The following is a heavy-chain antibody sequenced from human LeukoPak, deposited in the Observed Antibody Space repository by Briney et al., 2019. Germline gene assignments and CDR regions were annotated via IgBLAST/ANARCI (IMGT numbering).Heavy chain of an antibody. CDR3: ASARYNWNDGERVDY. J-gene: IGHJ4*02. CDR2: IYTSGST. Sequence: SETLSLTCTVSGGSISSGSYYWSWIRQPAGKGLEWIGRIYTSGSTNYNPSLKSRVTISVDTSKNQFSLKLSSVPAADTAVYYCASARYNWNDGERVDYWGQGTLVTVSS. D-gene: IGHD1-1*01. V-gene: IGHV4-61*02. CDR1: GGSISSGSYY.